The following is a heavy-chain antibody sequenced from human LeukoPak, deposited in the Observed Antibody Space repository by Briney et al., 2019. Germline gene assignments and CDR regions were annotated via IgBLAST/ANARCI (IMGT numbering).Heavy chain of an antibody. D-gene: IGHD3-22*01. V-gene: IGHV3-23*01. CDR1: GFTFSSYA. J-gene: IGHJ4*02. CDR2: VSGSGGST. CDR3: AKRDEMCITMIVVVSFDY. Sequence: GGSLRLSCAASGFTFSSYAMSWVRQAPGKGLEWVSAVSGSGGSTYYADSVKGRFTISRDNSKNTLYLQMNSLRAEDTAVYYCAKRDEMCITMIVVVSFDYWGQGTLVTVSS.